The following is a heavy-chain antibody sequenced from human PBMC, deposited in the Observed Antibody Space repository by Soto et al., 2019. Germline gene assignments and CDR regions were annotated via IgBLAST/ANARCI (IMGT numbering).Heavy chain of an antibody. CDR1: GGSITSGNSYS. Sequence: SETLSLTCAVSGGSITSGNSYSWAWIRQPPGRGLEWIGSISQTGATSYNPSLKSRVSVSLDKSKNQFSLRLSSVTAADMAVYYCARAVSPYFGTWFDPWGQGSLVTVSS. CDR2: ISQTGAT. V-gene: IGHV4-30-2*01. D-gene: IGHD3-10*01. CDR3: ARAVSPYFGTWFDP. J-gene: IGHJ5*02.